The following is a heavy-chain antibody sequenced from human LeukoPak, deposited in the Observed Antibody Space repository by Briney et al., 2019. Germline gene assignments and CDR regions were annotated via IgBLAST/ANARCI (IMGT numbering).Heavy chain of an antibody. Sequence: GGSLRLSCVVSGLTFSSYSMTWVRQAPGKGLEWVSGISASGGETWYPDSVKGRFTISRDNSKNTLFLQMNSLRVEDTAIYYCAIDAAGPEYWGQGTLVTVSS. CDR3: AIDAAGPEY. J-gene: IGHJ4*02. V-gene: IGHV3-23*01. CDR2: ISASGGET. D-gene: IGHD6-13*01. CDR1: GLTFSSYS.